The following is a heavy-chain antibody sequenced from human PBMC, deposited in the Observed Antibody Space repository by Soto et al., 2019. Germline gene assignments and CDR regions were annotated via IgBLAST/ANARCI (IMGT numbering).Heavy chain of an antibody. Sequence: SETLSLTCAVSSGSISSSNWWSWVRQPPGKGLEWIGEIYHSGSTRYNPSLKSRVTISVDKSKNQFSLKLSSVTAADTAVYNCARGLRTGTFDYWGQGTLVTVSS. CDR3: ARGLRTGTFDY. J-gene: IGHJ4*02. V-gene: IGHV4-4*02. CDR2: IYHSGST. CDR1: SGSISSSNW. D-gene: IGHD2-8*02.